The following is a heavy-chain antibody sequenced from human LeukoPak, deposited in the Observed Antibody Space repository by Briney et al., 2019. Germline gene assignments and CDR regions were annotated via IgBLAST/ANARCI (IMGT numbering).Heavy chain of an antibody. V-gene: IGHV4-59*01. CDR1: GGSISSYY. D-gene: IGHD6-13*01. CDR2: IYYSGST. J-gene: IGHJ4*02. Sequence: SETLSLTCTVSGGSISSYYWSWIRQPPGKGLEWIGYIYYSGSTNYNPSLKSRVTISVDTSKNQFSLKLSSVTAADTAVNYCASGSVAAAPYFDYWGQGTLVTVSS. CDR3: ASGSVAAAPYFDY.